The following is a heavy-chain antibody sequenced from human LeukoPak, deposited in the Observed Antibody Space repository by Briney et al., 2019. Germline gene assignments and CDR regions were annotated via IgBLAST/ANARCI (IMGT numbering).Heavy chain of an antibody. V-gene: IGHV4-39*01. CDR2: PIYSGST. CDR3: ARRNTVIADTMPLNAFDV. Sequence: SETLSLTCTVSGGSMRTPSHYWDWIRQPPGKGLEWIGSPIYSGSTYYNPSLTSRVTISGDTSTNQISLTLTSLTAADTAVYYCARRNTVIADTMPLNAFDVWGQGTMVPVSS. D-gene: IGHD2-2*01. CDR1: GGSMRTPSHY. J-gene: IGHJ3*01.